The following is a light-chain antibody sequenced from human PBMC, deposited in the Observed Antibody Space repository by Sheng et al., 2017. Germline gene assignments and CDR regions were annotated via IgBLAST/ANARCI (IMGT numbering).Light chain of an antibody. CDR1: QSVDSSY. Sequence: EIVLTQSPGTLSLSPGERATLSCRASQSVDSSYFTWYQQSPGQAPRLLIYGASTRATGIPARFSGSGSGTEFTLTISSLQSEDFAVYYCQQYNNWRGTFGGGTKGGDQT. J-gene: IGKJ4*01. V-gene: IGKV3-15*01. CDR2: GAS. CDR3: QQYNNWRGT.